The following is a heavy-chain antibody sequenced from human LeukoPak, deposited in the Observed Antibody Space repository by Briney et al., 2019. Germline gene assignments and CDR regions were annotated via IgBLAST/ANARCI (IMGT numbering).Heavy chain of an antibody. J-gene: IGHJ4*02. D-gene: IGHD1-14*01. Sequence: GGSLRLSCAASGFTFSSYWMSWVRQAPGKGLEWVANIKQDGSEKYYVDSVKGRFTISRDNAKNSLYLQMNSLRAEDTAVYYCARDGKGGIPAPKGIFFDYWGQGTLVTVSS. V-gene: IGHV3-7*01. CDR3: ARDGKGGIPAPKGIFFDY. CDR2: IKQDGSEK. CDR1: GFTFSSYW.